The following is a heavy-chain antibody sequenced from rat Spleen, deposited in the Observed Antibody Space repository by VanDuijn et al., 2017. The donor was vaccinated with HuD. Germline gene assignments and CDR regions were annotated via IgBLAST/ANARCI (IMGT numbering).Heavy chain of an antibody. D-gene: IGHD1-10*01. CDR2: IDSAGST. J-gene: IGHJ2*01. CDR1: GYSITSGYG. V-gene: IGHV3-3*01. CDR3: GRDNNYKAY. Sequence: EVQLQESGLGLVKPSQSLSLTCSVTGYSITSGYGWNWIRKFPGNKLEWMGYIDSAGSTNYNPSLKSRISITRDTSKNQFFLQVNSVTTEDTATYYCGRDNNYKAYWGQGVMVTVSS.